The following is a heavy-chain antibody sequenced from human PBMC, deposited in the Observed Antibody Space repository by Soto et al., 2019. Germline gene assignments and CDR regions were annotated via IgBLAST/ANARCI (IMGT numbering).Heavy chain of an antibody. CDR2: ISAYNGNT. D-gene: IGHD3-22*01. CDR3: ARSPRFFDSSGYYLFDY. CDR1: GYTFTSYV. V-gene: IGHV1-18*01. J-gene: IGHJ4*02. Sequence: ASVKVSCKASGYTFTSYVISWVRQAPGQGLEWMGWISAYNGNTNYAQKLQGRVTMTTDTSTSTAYMELRSLRSDDTAVYYCARSPRFFDSSGYYLFDYWGQGTLVTVSS.